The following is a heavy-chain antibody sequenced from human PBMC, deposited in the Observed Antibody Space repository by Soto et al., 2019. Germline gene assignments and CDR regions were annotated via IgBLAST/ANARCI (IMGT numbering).Heavy chain of an antibody. D-gene: IGHD2-15*01. V-gene: IGHV5-10-1*01. Sequence: GESLKISCKGSGYSFTSYWISWVRQMPGKGLEWMGRIDPSDSYTNYSPSFQGHVTISADKSISTAYLQWSSLKASDTAMYYCARLFGGEMVTATPVPAYRGRGSLVPVSS. CDR3: ARLFGGEMVTATPVPAY. CDR1: GYSFTSYW. CDR2: IDPSDSYT. J-gene: IGHJ4*02.